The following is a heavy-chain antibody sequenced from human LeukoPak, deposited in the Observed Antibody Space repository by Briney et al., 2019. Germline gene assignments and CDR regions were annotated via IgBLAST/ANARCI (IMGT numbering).Heavy chain of an antibody. J-gene: IGHJ5*02. V-gene: IGHV4-30-2*01. CDR3: ARGTYGSGANWFDP. CDR1: GESVSSGPFS. Sequence: SQTLSLTCAVSGESVSSGPFSWNWIRQTPTKGLEWIGYLYHRGTTYYIPSLKSRLTLSIDRSKNQISLTLTSVTAADSAVYYCARGTYGSGANWFDPWGQGTLVTVSS. D-gene: IGHD3-10*01. CDR2: LYHRGTT.